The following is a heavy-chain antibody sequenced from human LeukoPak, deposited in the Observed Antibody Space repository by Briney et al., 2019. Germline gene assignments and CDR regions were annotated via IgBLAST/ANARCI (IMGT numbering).Heavy chain of an antibody. Sequence: GGSLRLSCAASGFTFSSYSMNWVRQAPGKGLEWVSSISSSSSYIYYADSVKGRFTISRDNAKNSLYLQMNSLRAEDTAVYYCARGGRGSGYYTKSAFDIRGQGTMVTVSS. CDR3: ARGGRGSGYYTKSAFDI. V-gene: IGHV3-21*01. CDR1: GFTFSSYS. J-gene: IGHJ3*02. D-gene: IGHD3-3*01. CDR2: ISSSSSYI.